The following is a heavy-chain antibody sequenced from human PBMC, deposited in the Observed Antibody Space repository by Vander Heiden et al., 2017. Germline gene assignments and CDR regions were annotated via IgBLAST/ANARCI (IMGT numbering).Heavy chain of an antibody. J-gene: IGHJ4*02. CDR3: ATDTWYGGRRGYFDY. CDR2: FDPEDGET. CDR1: GYTLTELS. V-gene: IGHV1-24*01. Sequence: QLQLVQSGAAVKKPWPSVKVSCTVSGYTLTELSMHWVRQAPGKGLEWMGGFDPEDGETIYAQKFQGRVTMTEDTSTDTAYMELSSLRSEDTAVYYCATDTWYGGRRGYFDYWGQGTLVTVSS. D-gene: IGHD1-26*01.